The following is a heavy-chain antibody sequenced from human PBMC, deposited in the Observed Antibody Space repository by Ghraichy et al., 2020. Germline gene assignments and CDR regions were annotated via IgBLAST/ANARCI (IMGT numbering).Heavy chain of an antibody. V-gene: IGHV3-7*03. CDR3: TVSFSSATYDY. Sequence: GGSLRLSCAASGFTFRNYWMSWVRQAPGKGLEWVANINRDGGEKYYVDSVKGRFTISRDNAKNSLLLQIYNLRAEDTAVYYCTVSFSSATYDYWGQGTLVTVSS. CDR2: INRDGGEK. J-gene: IGHJ4*02. D-gene: IGHD1-26*01. CDR1: GFTFRNYW.